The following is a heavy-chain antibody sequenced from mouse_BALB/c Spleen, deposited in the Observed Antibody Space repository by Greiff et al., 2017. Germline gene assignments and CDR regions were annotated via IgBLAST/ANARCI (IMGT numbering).Heavy chain of an antibody. D-gene: IGHD2-3*01. CDR3: AKYDGYYWYFDV. Sequence: EVKLMESGGGLVKPGGSLKLSCAASGFTFSSYAMSWVRQSPEKRLEWVAEISSGGSYTYYPDTVTGRFTISRDNAKNNLYLEMSSLRSEDTAMYYCAKYDGYYWYFDVWGAGTTVTVSS. V-gene: IGHV5-9-4*01. CDR1: GFTFSSYA. J-gene: IGHJ1*01. CDR2: ISSGGSYT.